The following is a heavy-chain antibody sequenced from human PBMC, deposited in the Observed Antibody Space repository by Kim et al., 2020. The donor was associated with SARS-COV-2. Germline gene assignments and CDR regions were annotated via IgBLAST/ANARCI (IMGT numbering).Heavy chain of an antibody. Sequence: ASVKVSCKPSGYSFPIYSLHWVRQAPGQRLEWMGWINAGNGATMSSQRFQDRVTISRDTSASAAYMELTSLTSEDTAVYYCARSGLGHGTDVWGQGTTVT. V-gene: IGHV1-3*01. CDR3: ARSGLGHGTDV. CDR2: INAGNGAT. D-gene: IGHD6-25*01. CDR1: GYSFPIYS. J-gene: IGHJ6*02.